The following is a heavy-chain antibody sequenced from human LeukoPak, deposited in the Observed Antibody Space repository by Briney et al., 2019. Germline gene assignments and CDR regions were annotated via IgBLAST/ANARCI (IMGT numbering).Heavy chain of an antibody. D-gene: IGHD5-18*01. CDR2: IKSKTDGGTT. CDR3: TTDLWIQLWSYFDY. CDR1: GFTFSNAW. J-gene: IGHJ4*02. V-gene: IGHV3-15*01. Sequence: GGSLRLSCAASGFTFSNAWMCWVRQAPGKGLEWVGRIKSKTDGGTTDYAAPVKGRFTISRDDSKNTLYLQMNSLKTEDTAVYYCTTDLWIQLWSYFDYWGQGTLVTVSS.